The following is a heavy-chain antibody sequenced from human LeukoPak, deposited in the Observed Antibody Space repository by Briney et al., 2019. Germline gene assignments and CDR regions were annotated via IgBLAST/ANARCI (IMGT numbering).Heavy chain of an antibody. CDR3: ARDDSSGLY. J-gene: IGHJ4*02. Sequence: SETLSLTCAVYGGSFSGYYWSWIRRPPGKGLEWIGEINHSGSTNYNPSLKSRVTISVDTSKNQFSLKLSSVTAADTAVYYCARDDSSGLYWGQGTLVTVSS. V-gene: IGHV4-34*01. CDR1: GGSFSGYY. D-gene: IGHD3-22*01. CDR2: INHSGST.